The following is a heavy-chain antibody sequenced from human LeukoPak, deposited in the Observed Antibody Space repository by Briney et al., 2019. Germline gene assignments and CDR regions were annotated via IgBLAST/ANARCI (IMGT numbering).Heavy chain of an antibody. V-gene: IGHV1-69*06. CDR2: IIPIFGTA. CDR3: ARGRPTTSIAAAGVNWFDP. CDR1: GGTFSSYA. Sequence: SVKVSCKASGGTFSSYAISWVRQAPGQGLEWMGGIIPIFGTANYAQKFQGRVTITADKSTSTAYVELSSLRSEDTAVYYCARGRPTTSIAAAGVNWFDPWGQGTLVTVSS. J-gene: IGHJ5*02. D-gene: IGHD6-13*01.